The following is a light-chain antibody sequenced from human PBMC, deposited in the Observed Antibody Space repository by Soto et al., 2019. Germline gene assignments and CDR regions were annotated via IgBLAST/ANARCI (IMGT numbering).Light chain of an antibody. CDR3: SSYTSSSTYV. Sequence: QSVLTQPPSVSGAPGQRVTISCTGSSSNIGAGYDVHWYQQLPGTAPKLVIYEVSNRPSGVSSRFSGSKSGNTASLTISGLQAEDEADYYCSSYTSSSTYVFGTGTKVTVL. V-gene: IGLV1-40*01. J-gene: IGLJ1*01. CDR2: EVS. CDR1: SSNIGAGYD.